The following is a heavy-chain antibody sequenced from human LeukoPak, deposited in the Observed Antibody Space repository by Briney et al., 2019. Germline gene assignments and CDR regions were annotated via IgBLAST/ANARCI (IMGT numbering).Heavy chain of an antibody. J-gene: IGHJ4*02. D-gene: IGHD6-19*01. Sequence: PGGSLRLSCAASAFTFSSYAMSWVRQAPGKGLEWVSDISGRGDNTKYADSVKGRFTISRDNSKNMLYLQMNSLRGEDTAVYYCAKFWGAVGGNWGNFDYWGQGTLVTVSS. V-gene: IGHV3-23*01. CDR1: AFTFSSYA. CDR2: ISGRGDNT. CDR3: AKFWGAVGGNWGNFDY.